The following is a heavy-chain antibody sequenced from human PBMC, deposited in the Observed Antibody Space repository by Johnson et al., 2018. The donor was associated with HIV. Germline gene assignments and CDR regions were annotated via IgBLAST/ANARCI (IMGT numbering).Heavy chain of an antibody. CDR1: GFTVSSNY. J-gene: IGHJ3*02. CDR2: IYSGGRT. Sequence: VQLVESGGGLVQPGGSLRLSCAASGFTVSSNYMSWVRQAPGKGLEWVSVIYSGGRTYYADSVKGRFTISRDNSKNTLYLQMNSLKTEDPAVYYCTTEKHAPRAFDIWGQGTMVTVSS. V-gene: IGHV3-53*01. CDR3: TTEKHAPRAFDI. D-gene: IGHD1-14*01.